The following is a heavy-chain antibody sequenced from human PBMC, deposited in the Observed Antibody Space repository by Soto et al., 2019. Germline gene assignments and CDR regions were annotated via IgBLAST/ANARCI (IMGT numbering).Heavy chain of an antibody. CDR2: IIPIVGIA. CDR1: GGTFGSSI. CDR3: ARDVDKMGDNGDGAFDI. V-gene: IGHV1-69*08. Sequence: QVQLVQSGAEVKKPGSSVKVSCKASGGTFGSSIISWVRQAPGQGLEWMGRIIPIVGIAKYAQKFQGRLMSIDDKSRTGGYMEVSSLRSEDTAVYYCARDVDKMGDNGDGAFDIWGQGTMVTVSS. D-gene: IGHD1-26*01. J-gene: IGHJ3*02.